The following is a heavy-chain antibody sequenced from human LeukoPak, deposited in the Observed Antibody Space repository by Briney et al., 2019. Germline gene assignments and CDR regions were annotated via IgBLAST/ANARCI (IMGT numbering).Heavy chain of an antibody. J-gene: IGHJ4*02. CDR3: ARDSSGWYPFDY. D-gene: IGHD6-19*01. CDR2: IGTAGDT. V-gene: IGHV3-13*01. CDR1: GFTFSSYD. Sequence: PGGSLRLSCAASGFTFSSYDMHWVRHATGKGLEWVSAIGTAGDTYYPGSVKGRFTISRENAKNSLYLQMNSLRAEDTAVYYCARDSSGWYPFDYWGQGTLVTVSS.